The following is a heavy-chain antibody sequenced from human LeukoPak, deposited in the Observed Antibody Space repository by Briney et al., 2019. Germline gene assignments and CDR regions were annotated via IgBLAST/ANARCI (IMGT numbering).Heavy chain of an antibody. Sequence: GGSLRLSCAASGFTFSSYAMSWVRQAPGKGLEWVSAISGSGGSTYYADSVKGRFTISRDNSKNTLYLQMNSLRAEDTAVYYCAKDGVVIHRAEYFQHWGQGTLVTVSS. V-gene: IGHV3-23*01. CDR2: ISGSGGST. CDR1: GFTFSSYA. D-gene: IGHD4-23*01. J-gene: IGHJ1*01. CDR3: AKDGVVIHRAEYFQH.